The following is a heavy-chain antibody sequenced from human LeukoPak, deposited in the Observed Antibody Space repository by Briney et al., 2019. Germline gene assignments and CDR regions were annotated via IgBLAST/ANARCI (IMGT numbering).Heavy chain of an antibody. J-gene: IGHJ4*02. CDR1: GFTFSTHA. CDR3: ARGTSLGRPGTYYFDY. V-gene: IGHV3-23*01. D-gene: IGHD1/OR15-1a*01. Sequence: GGSLRLSCAASGFTFSTHAMSWVRQAPGKGLEWVSSLSGDGSTTYHADSVKGRFTISRDNSRSTLYLQVNSLSAEDTAVYHCARGTSLGRPGTYYFDYWGQGALVTVSS. CDR2: LSGDGSTT.